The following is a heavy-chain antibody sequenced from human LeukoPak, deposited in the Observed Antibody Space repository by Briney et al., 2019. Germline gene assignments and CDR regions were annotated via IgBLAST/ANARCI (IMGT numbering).Heavy chain of an antibody. D-gene: IGHD1-26*01. V-gene: IGHV3-23*01. Sequence: SGSGGSTYYADSVKGRFTISRDNSKNTLYLQMNSLRAEDTAVYYCAKDPYSGSYWGSYYFDYWGQGTLVTVSS. J-gene: IGHJ4*02. CDR3: AKDPYSGSYWGSYYFDY. CDR2: SGSGGST.